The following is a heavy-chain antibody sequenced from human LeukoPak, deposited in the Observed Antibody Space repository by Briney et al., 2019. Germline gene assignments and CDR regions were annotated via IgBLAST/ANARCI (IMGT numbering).Heavy chain of an antibody. D-gene: IGHD2-21*02. V-gene: IGHV1-2*02. Sequence: ASVKVSCKASGYTFTGYYMHWVRQAPGQGLEWMGWINPNSGGTNYAQKFQGRVTMTRDTSISTAYMELSRLRSDDTAVYYCASRECGGDCYFGAFDIWGQGTMVTVSS. CDR1: GYTFTGYY. J-gene: IGHJ3*02. CDR3: ASRECGGDCYFGAFDI. CDR2: INPNSGGT.